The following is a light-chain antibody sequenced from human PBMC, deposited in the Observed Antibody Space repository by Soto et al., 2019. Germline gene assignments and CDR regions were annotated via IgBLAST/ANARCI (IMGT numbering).Light chain of an antibody. CDR3: QQYYSPLWT. CDR1: QSVLSSSNNKND. Sequence: DIVLTQSPESLAVSLGERATINCTSSQSVLSSSNNKNDLAWYQQKPGQPPKLLIYWASTRESGVPDRFSGSGSGTDFTLTVSNLQAEDVAVYYCQQYYSPLWTFGQGTKVDI. V-gene: IGKV4-1*01. CDR2: WAS. J-gene: IGKJ1*01.